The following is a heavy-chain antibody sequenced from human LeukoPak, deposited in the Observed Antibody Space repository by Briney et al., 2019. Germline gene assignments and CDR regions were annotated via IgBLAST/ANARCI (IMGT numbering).Heavy chain of an antibody. J-gene: IGHJ4*02. D-gene: IGHD3-16*01. Sequence: GAGGKVSCKASGYTFTSCGISWVRHGPGQGLEWMGGISAYNGNTNYAQKLQGRVTMTTATSTSTAYMELTGLRSDDPAVYSCARDRGGGAGYFDYWGQGTLVTVSS. V-gene: IGHV1-18*01. CDR1: GYTFTSCG. CDR2: ISAYNGNT. CDR3: ARDRGGGAGYFDY.